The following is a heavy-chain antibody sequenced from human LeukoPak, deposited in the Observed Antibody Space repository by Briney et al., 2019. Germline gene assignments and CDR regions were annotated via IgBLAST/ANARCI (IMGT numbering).Heavy chain of an antibody. D-gene: IGHD4-17*01. CDR2: IYYSGST. CDR1: GGSISSGDYY. Sequence: SETLSLTCTVSGGSISSGDYYWSWIRQPPGKGLEWIGYIYYSGSTNYNPPLKSRVTISVDTSKNQFSLKLSSVTAADTAVYYCARGVDYGALDWGQGTLVTVSS. V-gene: IGHV4-61*08. J-gene: IGHJ4*02. CDR3: ARGVDYGALD.